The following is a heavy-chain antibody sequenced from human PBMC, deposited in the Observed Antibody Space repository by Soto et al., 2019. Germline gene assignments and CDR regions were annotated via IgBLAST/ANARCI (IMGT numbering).Heavy chain of an antibody. CDR2: ISYDGGNK. Sequence: PGGSLRLSCAASGFTFSSYAMHWVRQAPGKGLEWVAVISYDGGNKYYGDSVRGRFTISRDNSNNTLYLEMKSLRVEDTAVYYCANVRFGRGILSNTMAVWVQGTTVIVSS. CDR3: ANVRFGRGILSNTMAV. CDR1: GFTFSSYA. V-gene: IGHV3-30*04. D-gene: IGHD3-16*01. J-gene: IGHJ6*02.